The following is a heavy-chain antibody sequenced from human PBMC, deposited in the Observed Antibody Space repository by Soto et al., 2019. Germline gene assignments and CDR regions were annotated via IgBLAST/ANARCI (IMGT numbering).Heavy chain of an antibody. D-gene: IGHD6-19*01. Sequence: GSLSLTCAVSGYSISIGYYGSLVRQPPGKRQEWRAIIYHSGRTYYTPSLKSRVTISVDTSKHQFPLKLSSVTAADTAVYYCARDSGYSSGWYVGYFDYWGQGTLVTVSS. V-gene: IGHV4-38-2*02. CDR1: GYSISIGYY. CDR2: IYHSGRT. CDR3: ARDSGYSSGWYVGYFDY. J-gene: IGHJ4*02.